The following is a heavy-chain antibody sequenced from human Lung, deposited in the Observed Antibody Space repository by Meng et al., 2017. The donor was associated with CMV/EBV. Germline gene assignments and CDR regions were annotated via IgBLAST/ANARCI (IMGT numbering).Heavy chain of an antibody. CDR3: ATAYGDYVGRGHLGLAY. CDR1: RFTFSDFY. V-gene: IGHV3-11*01. J-gene: IGHJ4*02. D-gene: IGHD4-17*01. Sequence: SCAASRFTFSDFYMNWIRQAPGKGLEWVSYIRSSGSSIYYADSVRGRFTNSWDNAKNSLYLQMNSLRVEDTAVYYCATAYGDYVGRGHLGLAYWXQGTLVTVSS. CDR2: IRSSGSSI.